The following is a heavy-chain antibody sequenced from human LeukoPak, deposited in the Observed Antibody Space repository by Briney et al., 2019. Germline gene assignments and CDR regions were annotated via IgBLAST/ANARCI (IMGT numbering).Heavy chain of an antibody. CDR3: ARLYSIGMDV. Sequence: GGSLRLSCAASGFTFSSYEMNWVRQAPGKGLEWVSYISSSGSTISYADSVKGRFTISRDNAKDSLYLQMNSLRAEDTAVYYCARLYSIGMDVWGQGTTVTVSS. J-gene: IGHJ6*02. V-gene: IGHV3-48*03. D-gene: IGHD2-15*01. CDR1: GFTFSSYE. CDR2: ISSSGSTI.